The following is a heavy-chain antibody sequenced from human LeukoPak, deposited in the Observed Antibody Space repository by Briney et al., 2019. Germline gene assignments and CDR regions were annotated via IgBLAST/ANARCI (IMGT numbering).Heavy chain of an antibody. V-gene: IGHV3-20*04. CDR3: ASNHGSGSYYNGIDY. J-gene: IGHJ4*02. CDR2: INWNAGST. D-gene: IGHD3-10*01. CDR1: GFTFDDYG. Sequence: PGGSLRLSCAASGFTFDDYGMSWVRQAPGKGLEWVSGINWNAGSTGYADSVRGRFTISRDNAKKSLYLQMNSLRAEDTALYYCASNHGSGSYYNGIDYWGQGTLVTVSS.